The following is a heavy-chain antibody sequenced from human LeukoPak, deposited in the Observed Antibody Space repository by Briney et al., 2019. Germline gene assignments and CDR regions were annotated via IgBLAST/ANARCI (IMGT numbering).Heavy chain of an antibody. V-gene: IGHV1-2*02. D-gene: IGHD3-22*01. CDR2: INPNSGGT. CDR1: GGTFSSYA. J-gene: IGHJ4*02. Sequence: ASVKVSCKASGGTFSSYAISWVRQAPGQGLEWMGWINPNSGGTNSAQKFQGRVTMTRDTSISTAYMELSRLTSDDTAVYYCARDLNYYDSSGYLDYWGQGTLVTVSS. CDR3: ARDLNYYDSSGYLDY.